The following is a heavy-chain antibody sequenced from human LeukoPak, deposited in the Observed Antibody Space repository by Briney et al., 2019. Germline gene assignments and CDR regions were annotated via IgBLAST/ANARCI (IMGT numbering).Heavy chain of an antibody. CDR3: ASWAGAAAGFSGPLDY. CDR2: IDSSSGAI. CDR1: GFTLSTYT. V-gene: IGHV3-48*01. D-gene: IGHD6-13*01. Sequence: GGSLRLSCAVSGFTLSTYTMNWVRQAPGKGLEWISYIDSSSGAIYSADSVKGRFTISRDIAENSLYLQMNSLRADDTAVYYCASWAGAAAGFSGPLDYWGQGTLVTVSS. J-gene: IGHJ4*02.